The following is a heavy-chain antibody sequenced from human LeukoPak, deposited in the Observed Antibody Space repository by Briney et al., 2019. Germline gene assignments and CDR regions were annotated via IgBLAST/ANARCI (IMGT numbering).Heavy chain of an antibody. V-gene: IGHV3-11*01. Sequence: GGSLRLSCAASGFTFSDYYMSWIRQAPGKGLEWVSYISSSGSTIYYADSVKGRFTISRGNAMNSLYLQMNSLRAEDTAVYYCARDVEWPYYYGMDVWGQGTTVTVSS. CDR1: GFTFSDYY. D-gene: IGHD3-3*01. CDR2: ISSSGSTI. CDR3: ARDVEWPYYYGMDV. J-gene: IGHJ6*02.